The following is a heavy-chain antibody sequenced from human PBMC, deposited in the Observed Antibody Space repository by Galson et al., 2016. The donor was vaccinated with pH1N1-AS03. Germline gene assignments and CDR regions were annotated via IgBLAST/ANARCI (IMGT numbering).Heavy chain of an antibody. Sequence: QSGAEVKKPGESLMISCKASGFRFTTYWIAWVRQLPGKGLEWMGFIYPGDSDTKYSPSFQGQVTISADKSISTAYLRWNSLKASDTAMYCCARGDGYNYYFDYWGQGTLVTVSS. J-gene: IGHJ4*02. CDR3: ARGDGYNYYFDY. CDR2: IYPGDSDT. V-gene: IGHV5-51*03. D-gene: IGHD5-24*01. CDR1: GFRFTTYW.